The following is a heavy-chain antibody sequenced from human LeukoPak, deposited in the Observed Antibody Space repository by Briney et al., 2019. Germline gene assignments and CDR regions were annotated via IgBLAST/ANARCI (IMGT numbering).Heavy chain of an antibody. V-gene: IGHV3-7*01. D-gene: IGHD2-15*01. CDR3: ARVLRYCSGGNCYSGCLVYMDV. J-gene: IGHJ6*03. CDR2: IKQDGSEK. CDR1: GFTFSSYW. Sequence: GGSLRLSCAASGFTFSSYWMSWVRQAPGKGLGWVANIKQDGSEKYYVDSVKGRFTISRDNAKNSLYLQMNGLRAEDRAVYYCARVLRYCSGGNCYSGCLVYMDVWGKGTTVTISS.